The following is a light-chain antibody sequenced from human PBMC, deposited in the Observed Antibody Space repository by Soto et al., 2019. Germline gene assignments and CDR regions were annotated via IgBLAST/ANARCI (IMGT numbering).Light chain of an antibody. Sequence: DIQMTQSPSSLPASVADRVTITCRASQSISRWLAWYQQKPGKAPQALIYDASSLKSGVPSRFSGNGSGTEFTLTISSLQPDDFATYYCQQYNTYSTFGQGTRLEI. V-gene: IGKV1-5*01. CDR1: QSISRW. CDR3: QQYNTYST. CDR2: DAS. J-gene: IGKJ5*01.